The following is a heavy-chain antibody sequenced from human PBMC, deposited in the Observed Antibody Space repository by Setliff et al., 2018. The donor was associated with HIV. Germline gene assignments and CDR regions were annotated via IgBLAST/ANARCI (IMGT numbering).Heavy chain of an antibody. Sequence: SETLSLTCDVSGFSMSNFYYWGWIRQPPGKGLEWIGSVYHRGETYYKPSLKGRVTISIDSSKSQISLNVTSVTAADTAVYYCARQFTVQWLVSTYGMDVWGQGTTVTVSS. CDR2: VYHRGET. J-gene: IGHJ6*02. V-gene: IGHV4-38-2*01. CDR3: ARQFTVQWLVSTYGMDV. CDR1: GFSMSNFYY. D-gene: IGHD6-19*01.